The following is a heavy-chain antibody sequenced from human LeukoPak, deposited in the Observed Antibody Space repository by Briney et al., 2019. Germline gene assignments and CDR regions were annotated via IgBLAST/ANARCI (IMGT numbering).Heavy chain of an antibody. CDR2: ISSSSSYI. V-gene: IGHV3-21*01. J-gene: IGHJ4*02. CDR3: ARDGRFLEWLLSSDY. CDR1: GFTFSSYS. Sequence: GGSLRLSCAASGFTFSSYSMNLVRQAPGKGLEWVSSISSSSSYIYYADSVKGRFTISRDNAKNSLYLQMNSLRAEDTAVYYCARDGRFLEWLLSSDYWGQGTLVTVSS. D-gene: IGHD3-3*01.